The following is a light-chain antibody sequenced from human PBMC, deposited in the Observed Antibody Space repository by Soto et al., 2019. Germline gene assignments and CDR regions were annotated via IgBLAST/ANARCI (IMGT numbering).Light chain of an antibody. CDR1: SSDVGGYNY. CDR3: CSYVGRNTYV. J-gene: IGLJ1*01. V-gene: IGLV2-11*01. Sequence: QSALTQPRSASGSPGQSITISCTGTSSDVGGYNYVSWYQQHPAKAPKLIIFDVSKRPSGVPNRFSGSKSGNTASLTISGLRDEDEEDYYCCSYVGRNTYVFGTGTKVTVL. CDR2: DVS.